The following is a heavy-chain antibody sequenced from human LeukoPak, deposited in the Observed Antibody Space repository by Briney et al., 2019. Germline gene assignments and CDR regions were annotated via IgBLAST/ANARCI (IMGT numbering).Heavy chain of an antibody. CDR1: GGSISSSSYY. CDR2: SYHSGST. CDR3: ARVYCSGGSCYDSRGWFDP. J-gene: IGHJ5*02. V-gene: IGHV4-39*07. Sequence: PSETLSLTCTVSGGSISSSSYYWGWIRQPPGKGLEWIGSSYHSGSTYYSPSLKSRVTISVDTSKNQFSLKLSSVTAADTAVYYCARVYCSGGSCYDSRGWFDPWGQGTLVTVSS. D-gene: IGHD2-15*01.